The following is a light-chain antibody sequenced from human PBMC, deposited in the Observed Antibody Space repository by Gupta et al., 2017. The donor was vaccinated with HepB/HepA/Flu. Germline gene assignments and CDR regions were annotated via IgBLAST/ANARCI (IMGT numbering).Light chain of an antibody. CDR3: GTWDRRLSAWV. CDR1: SSNIGNNY. CDR2: END. V-gene: IGLV1-51*02. J-gene: IGLJ3*02. Sequence: QSVLTQPPSVSSGPGPEVTTPCSGSSSNIGNNYVSWHQQLPGTAPRLLMSENDMRPSWIPDRFSGSTSGTSATLGITVLQTGDESDYYCGTWDRRLSAWVFGGGTELT.